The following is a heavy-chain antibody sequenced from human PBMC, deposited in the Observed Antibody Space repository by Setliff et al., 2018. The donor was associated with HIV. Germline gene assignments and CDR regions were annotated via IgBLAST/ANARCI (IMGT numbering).Heavy chain of an antibody. J-gene: IGHJ3*01. V-gene: IGHV1-69*13. CDR3: ARETAPAHYYGSGSYRLHAFDV. CDR2: IIPLFGRA. Sequence: ASVKVSFKASGGILSTYATIWVRQAPGQGLEWLGGIIPLFGRASYAQKFQGRVTITADESTNTAYMELSRLRSGDTAVYYCARETAPAHYYGSGSYRLHAFDVWGQGTMVTVS. CDR1: GGILSTYA. D-gene: IGHD3-10*01.